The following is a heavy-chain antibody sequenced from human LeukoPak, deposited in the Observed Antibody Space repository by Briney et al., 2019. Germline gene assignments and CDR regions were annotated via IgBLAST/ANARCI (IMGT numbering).Heavy chain of an antibody. J-gene: IGHJ4*02. CDR3: ATEGNMITFGGVIVNFDY. Sequence: GASVKVSCKASGYTFTSYDINWVRQATGQGLEWMGWMNPNSGNTGYAQKFQGRVTMTEDTSTDTAYMELSSLRAEDTAVYYCATEGNMITFGGVIVNFDYWGQGTLVTVSS. CDR2: MNPNSGNT. D-gene: IGHD3-16*02. CDR1: GYTFTSYD. V-gene: IGHV1-8*01.